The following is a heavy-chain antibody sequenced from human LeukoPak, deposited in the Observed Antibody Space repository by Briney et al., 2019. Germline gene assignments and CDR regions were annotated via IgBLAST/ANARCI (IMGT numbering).Heavy chain of an antibody. D-gene: IGHD2-15*01. CDR2: IGTAGDT. CDR1: GFTFSSYD. J-gene: IGHJ6*02. V-gene: IGHV3-13*01. Sequence: GGSLRLSCAASGFTFSSYDMHWVRQATGKGLEWVSAIGTAGDTYYPGSVKGRFTISRENAKNSLYLQMNSLRAGDTAVYYCARSKTADCRMEPYGSYCYYYGMDVWGQGTTVTVSS. CDR3: ARSKTADCRMEPYGSYCYYYGMDV.